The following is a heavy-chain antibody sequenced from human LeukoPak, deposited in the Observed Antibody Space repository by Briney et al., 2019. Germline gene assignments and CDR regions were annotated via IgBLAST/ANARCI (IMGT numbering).Heavy chain of an antibody. D-gene: IGHD3-10*01. Sequence: PGGSLRLSCAASGFTFISYSMNWVRQAPGKGLEWVSSISSSSSSIYYADSVKGRFTISRDNAKNSLYLQMNSLRADDTAMYYCARDRGYYDSGRYVPLDYWGQGTLVTVSS. V-gene: IGHV3-21*01. J-gene: IGHJ4*02. CDR3: ARDRGYYDSGRYVPLDY. CDR1: GFTFISYS. CDR2: ISSSSSSI.